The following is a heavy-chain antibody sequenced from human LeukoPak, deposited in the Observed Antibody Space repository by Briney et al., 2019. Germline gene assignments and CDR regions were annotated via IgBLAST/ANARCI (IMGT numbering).Heavy chain of an antibody. Sequence: GGSLRLSCAASGFSFSTYAMSWVRQVPGKGLEWVSGVNGNGGSTSYADSVKGRFTIFRDNSKNTVYLQMNSLRVEDTAVYYCAKSLYGGCDYWGQGTVVTVSS. CDR3: AKSLYGGCDY. V-gene: IGHV3-23*01. D-gene: IGHD3-16*02. CDR2: VNGNGGST. J-gene: IGHJ4*02. CDR1: GFSFSTYA.